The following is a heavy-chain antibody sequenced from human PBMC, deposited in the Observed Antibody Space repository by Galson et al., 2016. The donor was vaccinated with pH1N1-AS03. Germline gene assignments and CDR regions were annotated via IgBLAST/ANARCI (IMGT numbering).Heavy chain of an antibody. CDR2: IYPSDSDT. D-gene: IGHD2-15*01. J-gene: IGHJ6*02. V-gene: IGHV5-51*01. CDR3: TRQERFVIATTHRYYYGMDV. CDR1: GYSFTGYW. Sequence: QSGAEVKKTGESLKISCKGSGYSFTGYWIGWVRQKPGKGLEWMGIIYPSDSDTRYNPSFQGQVTISVDESIGTAYLQWSSLRASDTAIYYCTRQERFVIATTHRYYYGMDVWGQGTTVTVSS.